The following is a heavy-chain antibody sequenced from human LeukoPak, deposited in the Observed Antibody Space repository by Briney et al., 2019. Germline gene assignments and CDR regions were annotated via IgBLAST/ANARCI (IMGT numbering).Heavy chain of an antibody. CDR3: ARDGGPSDYVWGVWDY. J-gene: IGHJ4*02. Sequence: SETLSLTCTVSGDSISSYYWNWIRQPAGKALQWIGRIYTSGSPTYNPSLKSRVTISVDTSKNQFSLKLSSVTAADTAVYYCARDGGPSDYVWGVWDYWGQGTLVTVSS. CDR1: GDSISSYY. D-gene: IGHD3-16*01. CDR2: IYTSGSP. V-gene: IGHV4-4*07.